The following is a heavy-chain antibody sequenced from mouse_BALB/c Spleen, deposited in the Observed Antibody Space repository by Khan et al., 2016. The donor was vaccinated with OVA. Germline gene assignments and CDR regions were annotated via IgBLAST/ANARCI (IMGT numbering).Heavy chain of an antibody. CDR3: ARDGSRYNYAMDY. Sequence: EVQLQESGPGLVKPSQSLSLTCTVTGYSITSDYAWNWIRQSPENKLEWMGYISYSGSTNYNPALKSRISITRDTSKNQFFLQLNSVTTEDTATYYCARDGSRYNYAMDYWGQGTSVTVSS. D-gene: IGHD2-3*01. V-gene: IGHV3-2*02. J-gene: IGHJ4*01. CDR1: GYSITSDYA. CDR2: ISYSGST.